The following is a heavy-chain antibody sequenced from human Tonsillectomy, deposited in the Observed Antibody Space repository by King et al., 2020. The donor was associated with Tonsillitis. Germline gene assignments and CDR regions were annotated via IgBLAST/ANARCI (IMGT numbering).Heavy chain of an antibody. J-gene: IGHJ6*02. CDR2: VYYSGST. V-gene: IGHV4-39*01. Sequence: QLQESGPGLVKPSETLSLTCTVSGGSISSSSYYWGWIRQPPGKGLEWVGSVYYSGSTFYNPSLRSRVTIPVDTSKNQVSLKMSSVTAADTAVYFCVCSYCTSTTCYNYYYYGMDVWGQGTTVTVSS. D-gene: IGHD2-2*02. CDR1: GGSISSSSYY. CDR3: VCSYCTSTTCYNYYYYGMDV.